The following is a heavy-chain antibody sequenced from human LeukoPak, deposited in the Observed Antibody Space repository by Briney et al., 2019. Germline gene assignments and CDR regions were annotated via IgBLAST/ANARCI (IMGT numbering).Heavy chain of an antibody. V-gene: IGHV4-59*01. J-gene: IGHJ6*02. CDR2: IYYSGRT. CDR1: GGSLSSYN. Sequence: SETLSLTCTVSGGSLSSYNWCWIWQPPGRGLGRGGHIYYSGRTNYNPSLTSRATISVDTSKHKSPLKLSSVTAADTAVYYCARDRTYDSSGLYYYYGMDVWGQGTTVTVSS. D-gene: IGHD3-22*01. CDR3: ARDRTYDSSGLYYYYGMDV.